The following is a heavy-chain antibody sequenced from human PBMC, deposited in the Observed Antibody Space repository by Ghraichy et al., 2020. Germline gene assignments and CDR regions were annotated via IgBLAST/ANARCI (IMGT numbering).Heavy chain of an antibody. Sequence: GGSLRLSCAASGFTFSSYSMNWVRQAPGKGLEWVSSISSSSSYIYYADSVKGRFTISRDNAKNSLYLQMNSLRAEDTAVYYCARYGFKDAFDIWGQGTMVTVSS. CDR3: ARYGFKDAFDI. CDR2: ISSSSSYI. CDR1: GFTFSSYS. V-gene: IGHV3-21*01. D-gene: IGHD3-10*01. J-gene: IGHJ3*02.